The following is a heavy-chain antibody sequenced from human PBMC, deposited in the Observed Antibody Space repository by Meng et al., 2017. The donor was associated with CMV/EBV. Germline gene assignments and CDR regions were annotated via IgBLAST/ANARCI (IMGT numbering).Heavy chain of an antibody. CDR3: ARDRLRQGFDP. Sequence: SCKASGGPFSSYTISWVRQAPGQGLEWMGRIIPILGIANYAQKFQGRVTITADKSTSTAYMELSSLRSEDTAVYYCARDRLRQGFDPWGQGTLVTVSS. CDR2: IIPILGIA. J-gene: IGHJ5*02. D-gene: IGHD4-17*01. CDR1: GGPFSSYT. V-gene: IGHV1-69*04.